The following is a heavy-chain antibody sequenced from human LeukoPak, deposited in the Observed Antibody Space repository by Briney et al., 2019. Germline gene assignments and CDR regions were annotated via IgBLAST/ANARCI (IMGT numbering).Heavy chain of an antibody. J-gene: IGHJ4*02. V-gene: IGHV1-24*01. CDR1: GNSLSEAS. CDR3: ATADKWEPLDY. Sequence: ASVKVSCQVSGNSLSEASIHWVRQAPGQWLEWMGGFDPEDGEPIFAQRFQGRFSMTEDTSADTAYMELSSLRPEDTAVYYCATADKWEPLDYWGQGTLVTVSS. D-gene: IGHD1-26*01. CDR2: FDPEDGEP.